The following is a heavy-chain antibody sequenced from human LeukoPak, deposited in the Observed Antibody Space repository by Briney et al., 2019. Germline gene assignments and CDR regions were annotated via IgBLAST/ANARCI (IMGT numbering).Heavy chain of an antibody. CDR1: GDSISSGAYY. Sequence: PSETLSLTCIVSGDSISSGAYYWGWIRQYPGKGLEWIGYIYNGGGTYYNPSLKSRVTISVDTSKNQFSLKLSSATAADTAVYYCARDRGDGMDVWGQGTTVTVSS. J-gene: IGHJ6*02. V-gene: IGHV4-31*03. CDR3: ARDRGDGMDV. CDR2: IYNGGGT.